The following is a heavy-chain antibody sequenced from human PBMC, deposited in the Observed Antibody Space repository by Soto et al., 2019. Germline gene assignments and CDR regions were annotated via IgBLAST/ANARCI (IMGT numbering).Heavy chain of an antibody. CDR2: IKGEADGGTT. CDR1: GFTFNNAW. J-gene: IGHJ4*02. CDR3: AILGWDYFDGYFDY. Sequence: GGSQRLSCAASGFTFNNAWMSWVRQAPGKGLEWVGRIKGEADGGTTDYAAPVKGRITISRDHSKDTLYLQMNSLRAEDTAVYYCAILGWDYFDGYFDYWGQGTLVTVSS. D-gene: IGHD3-10*01. V-gene: IGHV3-15*01.